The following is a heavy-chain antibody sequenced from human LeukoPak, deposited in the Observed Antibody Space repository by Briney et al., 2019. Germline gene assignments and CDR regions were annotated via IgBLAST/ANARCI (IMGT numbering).Heavy chain of an antibody. CDR3: ATGAIRFLEWLSAAYYYYMDV. V-gene: IGHV1-2*02. Sequence: GASVKVSCKASGYTFTGYYMHWVRQAPGQGLEWMGWINPNSGGTNYAQKFQGRVTMTRDTSISTAYMDLSRLRSDDTAVYYCATGAIRFLEWLSAAYYYYMDVWGKGTTVTVSS. CDR1: GYTFTGYY. CDR2: INPNSGGT. D-gene: IGHD3-3*01. J-gene: IGHJ6*03.